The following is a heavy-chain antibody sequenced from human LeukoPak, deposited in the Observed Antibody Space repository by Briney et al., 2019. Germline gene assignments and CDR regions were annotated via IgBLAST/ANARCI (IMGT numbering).Heavy chain of an antibody. V-gene: IGHV1-18*01. J-gene: IGHJ5*02. CDR3: ARCAYYYDSSGYCPFDP. CDR1: GYSFTSYG. Sequence: SVRVSCKASGYSFTSYGISWVRQAPGQGLEWMGWISAYNGNTNYAQKLQGGVTMTTDTSTSTAYMELRSLRSDDTALYYCARCAYYYDSSGYCPFDPSGQGNLVTVSS. CDR2: ISAYNGNT. D-gene: IGHD3-22*01.